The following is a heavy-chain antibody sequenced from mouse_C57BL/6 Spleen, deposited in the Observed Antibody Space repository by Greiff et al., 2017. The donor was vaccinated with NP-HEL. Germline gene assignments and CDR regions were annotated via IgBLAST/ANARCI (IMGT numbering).Heavy chain of an antibody. V-gene: IGHV5-9*01. CDR2: ISGGGGNT. D-gene: IGHD1-1*01. J-gene: IGHJ1*03. CDR1: GFTFSSYT. CDR3: ASYYYGSSYDWYFDV. Sequence: EVMLVESGGGLVKPGGSLKLSCAASGFTFSSYTMSWVRQTPEKRLEWVATISGGGGNTYYPDSVKGRFTISRDNAKNTLYLKMSSLRSEDTALYYCASYYYGSSYDWYFDVWGTGTTVTVSS.